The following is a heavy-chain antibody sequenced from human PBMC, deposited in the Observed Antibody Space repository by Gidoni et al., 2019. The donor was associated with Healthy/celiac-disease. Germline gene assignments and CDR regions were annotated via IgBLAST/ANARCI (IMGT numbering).Heavy chain of an antibody. CDR2: IYYSGST. CDR1: GGSISIYS. Sequence: QVQLQESGPGLVKPSETLSLTCTVSGGSISIYSLSWIRQPPGKVLEWIGYIYYSGSTNYNPSLKSRVTISVDTSKNQFSLKLSSVTDADTAVYYCARDLEGGYCSSTSCALPCWFDPWGQGTLVTVSS. V-gene: IGHV4-59*01. CDR3: ARDLEGGYCSSTSCALPCWFDP. J-gene: IGHJ5*02. D-gene: IGHD2-2*01.